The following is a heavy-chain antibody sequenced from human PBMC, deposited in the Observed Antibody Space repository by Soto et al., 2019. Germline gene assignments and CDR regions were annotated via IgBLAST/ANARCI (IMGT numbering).Heavy chain of an antibody. Sequence: XESLSLDCAASGFTFSSYSMNWVRQAPGKGLEWVSSISSSSSYIYYTDSVKGRFTISRDNAKNSLYLQMNSLRAEDTAVYYCAILTYSSSTRIDYYYYGMDVWGQRTTVTVSS. V-gene: IGHV3-21*01. CDR2: ISSSSSYI. CDR3: AILTYSSSTRIDYYYYGMDV. J-gene: IGHJ6*02. D-gene: IGHD6-6*01. CDR1: GFTFSSYS.